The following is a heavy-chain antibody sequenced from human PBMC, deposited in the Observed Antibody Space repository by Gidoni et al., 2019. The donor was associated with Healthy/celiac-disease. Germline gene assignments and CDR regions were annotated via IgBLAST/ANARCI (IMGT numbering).Heavy chain of an antibody. D-gene: IGHD3-22*01. Sequence: QVQLQESGPGLVKPSQTLSLTCTVSGGSISRGGYYWSWIRQHPGKGLEWIGYIYYSGSTYYNPSLKSRVTISVDTSKNQFSLKLSSVTAAYTAVYYCARSKQYYYDSSGYSDRLDYWGQGTLVTVSS. CDR1: GGSISRGGYY. CDR2: IYYSGST. V-gene: IGHV4-31*03. J-gene: IGHJ4*02. CDR3: ARSKQYYYDSSGYSDRLDY.